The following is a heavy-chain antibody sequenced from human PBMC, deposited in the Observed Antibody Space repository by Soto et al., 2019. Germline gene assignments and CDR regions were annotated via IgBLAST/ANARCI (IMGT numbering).Heavy chain of an antibody. CDR2: MSYDGSNK. J-gene: IGHJ4*02. CDR3: ARDRRSGSYLYQDLDY. D-gene: IGHD1-26*01. V-gene: IGHV3-30-3*01. Sequence: QVQLVESGGGVVQPGRSLRLSCAASGFMFSNYAMHWVRQAPGKGLEWVAVMSYDGSNKYYADSVKGRFTISRDNSETTLYLQMNGLRAEDTAVYYCARDRRSGSYLYQDLDYWGQGTLITVSS. CDR1: GFMFSNYA.